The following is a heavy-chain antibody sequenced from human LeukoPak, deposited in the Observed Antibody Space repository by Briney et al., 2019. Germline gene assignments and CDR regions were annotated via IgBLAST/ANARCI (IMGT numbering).Heavy chain of an antibody. J-gene: IGHJ6*02. CDR3: VREQRSYDFSSAFYIAHGMDV. CDR2: IYYTGTT. D-gene: IGHD3-3*01. Sequence: PSETLSLICTVSGGSIGSFYWSWIRQPPGKGLEWIGYIYYTGTTNYNPSLKSRVTISVDTSKNQLSLKLSSATAADTAVYYCVREQRSYDFSSAFYIAHGMDVWGQGTPVTVSS. CDR1: GGSIGSFY. V-gene: IGHV4-59*01.